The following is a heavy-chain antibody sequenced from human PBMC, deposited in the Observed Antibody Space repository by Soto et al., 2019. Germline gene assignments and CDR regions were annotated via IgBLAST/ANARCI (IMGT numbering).Heavy chain of an antibody. D-gene: IGHD3-22*01. CDR1: GFTVSSNY. CDR3: ARANYYDSSGYYSPYGMDV. J-gene: IGHJ6*02. CDR2: IYSGGST. Sequence: GGSLRLSCAASGFTVSSNYMSWVRQAPGKGLEWVSVIYSGGSTYYADSVKGRFTISRDNSKNTLYLQMNSLRDEDTAVYYCARANYYDSSGYYSPYGMDVWGQGTTVTVSS. V-gene: IGHV3-53*01.